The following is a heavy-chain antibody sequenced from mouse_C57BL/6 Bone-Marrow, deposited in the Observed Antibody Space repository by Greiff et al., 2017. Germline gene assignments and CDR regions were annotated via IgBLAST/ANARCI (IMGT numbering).Heavy chain of an antibody. CDR2: IRLKSDNYAT. V-gene: IGHV6-3*01. D-gene: IGHD2-4*01. CDR3: TGLVITEYYCDY. CDR1: GFTFSNYW. J-gene: IGHJ2*01. Sequence: EVKLMESGGGLVQPGGSMKLSCVASGFTFSNYWMNWVRQSPETGLAWVAQIRLKSDNYATHYAESVQGRFTISRDDSKSRVYLQMNNLRAEDTGIYYCTGLVITEYYCDYWGQGTTLTVSS.